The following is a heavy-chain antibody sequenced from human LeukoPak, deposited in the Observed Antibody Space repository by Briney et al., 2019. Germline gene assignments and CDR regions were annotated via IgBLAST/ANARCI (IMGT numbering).Heavy chain of an antibody. CDR3: ARAKVRGTEFDP. CDR1: GNSISSGDNY. D-gene: IGHD3-10*01. Sequence: SETLSLTCTVSGNSISSGDNYWSWIRQPAGKGLEWIGRIYTSGSTNYNPSLKSRVTISGDTSKNQFSLKLSSVTAADTAVYYCARAKVRGTEFDPWGQGTLVTVSS. CDR2: IYTSGST. J-gene: IGHJ5*02. V-gene: IGHV4-61*02.